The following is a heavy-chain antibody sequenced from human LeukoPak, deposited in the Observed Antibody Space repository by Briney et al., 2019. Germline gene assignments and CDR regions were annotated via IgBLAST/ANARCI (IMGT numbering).Heavy chain of an antibody. J-gene: IGHJ6*02. CDR2: IYYSGST. CDR1: GGSISSSSCY. Sequence: PSETLSLTCTVSGGSISSSSCYWGWIRQPPGKGLEWIGSIYYSGSTYYNPSLKSRVTISVDTSKNQFSLKLSSVTAADTAVYYCASCPNRWWHYYYGMDVWGQGTTVTVSS. D-gene: IGHD2-15*01. V-gene: IGHV4-39*01. CDR3: ASCPNRWWHYYYGMDV.